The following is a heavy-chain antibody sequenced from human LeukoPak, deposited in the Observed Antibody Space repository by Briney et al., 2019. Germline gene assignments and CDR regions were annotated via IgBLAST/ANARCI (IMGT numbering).Heavy chain of an antibody. D-gene: IGHD3-10*01. CDR3: ARDIDKITTVRGIIITRPFNWFDP. J-gene: IGHJ5*02. Sequence: SETLSLTCTVSGGSISSGSYYWSWIRQPAGKGLEWIGRIYTSGSTNYNPSLKSRVTISVDTSKNQFSLKLSSVTAADTAVYYCARDIDKITTVRGIIITRPFNWFDPWGQGTLVTVSS. CDR1: GGSISSGSYY. V-gene: IGHV4-61*02. CDR2: IYTSGST.